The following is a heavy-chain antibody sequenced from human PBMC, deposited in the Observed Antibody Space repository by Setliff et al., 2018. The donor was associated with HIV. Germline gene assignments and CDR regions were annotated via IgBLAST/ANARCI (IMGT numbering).Heavy chain of an antibody. Sequence: PGGSLRLSCAASGFTFSNAWMTWVRQAPGKGLEWVGRIKSRGDGETSDSAAPVKGRFTISRDDSKNTLYLQMNSLRAEDTAVYYCAKELGFWSGYSGPPLAYWGQGTLVTVSS. D-gene: IGHD3-3*01. CDR1: GFTFSNAW. CDR3: AKELGFWSGYSGPPLAY. CDR2: IKSRGDGETS. V-gene: IGHV3-15*01. J-gene: IGHJ4*02.